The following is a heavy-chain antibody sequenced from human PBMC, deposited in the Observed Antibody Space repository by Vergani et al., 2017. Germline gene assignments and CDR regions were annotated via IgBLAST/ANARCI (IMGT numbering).Heavy chain of an antibody. Sequence: QVQLQQWGAGLLKPSETLSLTCAVYGGSFSGYYWSWIRQPPGKGLEWIGEINHSGSTNYNPSLKSRVTISVDTSKNQFSLKLSSETAADTAVYYCARGDYGDSRLDYWGQGTLVTVSS. D-gene: IGHD4-17*01. CDR1: GGSFSGYY. V-gene: IGHV4-34*01. CDR3: ARGDYGDSRLDY. CDR2: INHSGST. J-gene: IGHJ4*02.